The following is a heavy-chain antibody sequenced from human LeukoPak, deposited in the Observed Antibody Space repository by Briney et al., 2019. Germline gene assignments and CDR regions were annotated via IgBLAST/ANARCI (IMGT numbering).Heavy chain of an antibody. CDR1: GFTFDDYA. Sequence: PGRSLRLSCAASGFTFDDYAMHWVRQAPGKGLEWVSGISWNSGSIGYTDSVKGRFTISRDNAKNSLYLQMNSLRAEDTAVYYCAIPPETTVTYFDYWGQGTLVTVSS. CDR3: AIPPETTVTYFDY. D-gene: IGHD4-17*01. CDR2: ISWNSGSI. J-gene: IGHJ4*02. V-gene: IGHV3-9*01.